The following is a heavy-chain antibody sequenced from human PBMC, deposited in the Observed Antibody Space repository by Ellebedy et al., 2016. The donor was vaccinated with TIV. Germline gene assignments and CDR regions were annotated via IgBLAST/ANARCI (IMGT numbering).Heavy chain of an antibody. CDR3: ARDPRGGGYYGDNCFDP. CDR1: AFTVGTYF. Sequence: PGGSLRPSCAASAFTVGTYFMNWVRQIPGKGLEWVSVIYSDGGTNYTDSVKGGFTISRDSSKTTLYLQMNSLRVEDTAVYYCARDPRGGGYYGDNCFDPWGQGTLVTVSS. V-gene: IGHV3-66*01. J-gene: IGHJ5*02. D-gene: IGHD3-10*01. CDR2: IYSDGGT.